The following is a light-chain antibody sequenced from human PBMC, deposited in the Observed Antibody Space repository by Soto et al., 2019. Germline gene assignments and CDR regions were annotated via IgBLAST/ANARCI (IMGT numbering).Light chain of an antibody. CDR1: QSVISSY. V-gene: IGKV3-20*01. CDR2: GAS. CDR3: QHYGSSSLT. J-gene: IGKJ3*01. Sequence: EIVLTQSPGTLSLSPGERGTLSCRASQSVISSYLAWYQQKPGQAPRLLIYGASSRATGIPDRFSSSGSGTDFSLTISRLEPEDFAVYYCQHYGSSSLTFGPGTKVDIK.